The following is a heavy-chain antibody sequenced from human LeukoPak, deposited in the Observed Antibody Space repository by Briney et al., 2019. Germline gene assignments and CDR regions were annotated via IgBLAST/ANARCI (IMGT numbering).Heavy chain of an antibody. Sequence: GESLKISCKGSGYSFSNYWVAWVRQMPGKGLEWMGIIYPGGSDTRYSPSFQGQVTISVDRSTSTAYLQWSSLKASDTAIYYCARMRSSTSPFDYWGQGALVTVPS. D-gene: IGHD2-2*01. CDR3: ARMRSSTSPFDY. V-gene: IGHV5-51*01. CDR2: IYPGGSDT. J-gene: IGHJ4*02. CDR1: GYSFSNYW.